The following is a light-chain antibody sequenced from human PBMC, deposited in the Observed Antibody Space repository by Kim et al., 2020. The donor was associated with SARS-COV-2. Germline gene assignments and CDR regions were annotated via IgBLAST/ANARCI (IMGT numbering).Light chain of an antibody. Sequence: SPGERATLSCRASQSVSSNLAWYQQKPGQAPRLLIYSASTRATGIPARFSGSGSGTEFTLTISSLQSEDFAVYYCQQYNNWPPGTFGQGTKVDIK. J-gene: IGKJ1*01. CDR2: SAS. CDR3: QQYNNWPPGT. CDR1: QSVSSN. V-gene: IGKV3-15*01.